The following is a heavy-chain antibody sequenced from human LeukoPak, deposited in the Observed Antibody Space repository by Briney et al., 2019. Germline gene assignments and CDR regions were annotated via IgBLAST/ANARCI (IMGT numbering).Heavy chain of an antibody. Sequence: SETLSLTCTVPGGSISSYYWSWIRQPPGKGLEWIGYIYYSGSTNYNPSLKSRVTISVDTSKNQFSLKLSSVTAADTAVYYCARQGRWLGNFDYWGQGTLVTVSS. D-gene: IGHD5-24*01. V-gene: IGHV4-59*08. CDR1: GGSISSYY. CDR2: IYYSGST. CDR3: ARQGRWLGNFDY. J-gene: IGHJ4*02.